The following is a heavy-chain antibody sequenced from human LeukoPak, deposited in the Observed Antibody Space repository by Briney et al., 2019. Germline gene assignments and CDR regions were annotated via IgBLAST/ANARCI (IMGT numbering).Heavy chain of an antibody. Sequence: ASVKVSCKASGYTFTSYGISWVRQAPGQGLEWMGWISAYNGNTNYAQKLQGRVTMTTDTSTSTAYMELRSLRPDDTAVYYCARDGWAPTYYDFWSGYLNWFDPWGQGTLVTVSS. D-gene: IGHD3-3*01. CDR2: ISAYNGNT. CDR3: ARDGWAPTYYDFWSGYLNWFDP. V-gene: IGHV1-18*04. J-gene: IGHJ5*02. CDR1: GYTFTSYG.